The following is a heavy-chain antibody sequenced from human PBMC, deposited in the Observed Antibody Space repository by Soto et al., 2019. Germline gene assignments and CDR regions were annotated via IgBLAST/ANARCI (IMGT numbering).Heavy chain of an antibody. J-gene: IGHJ4*02. V-gene: IGHV3-30*18. CDR1: GFTFNIYG. CDR3: AKDQASGQGSFDS. Sequence: GGSLRLCCAASGFTFNIYGMHWVRQAPDKGLEWVALISYDGSNQYYADSVKGRFTISRDNSKNTLFLQMSSLRADDTAVYYCAKDQASGQGSFDSWGQGTLVTVSS. CDR2: ISYDGSNQ.